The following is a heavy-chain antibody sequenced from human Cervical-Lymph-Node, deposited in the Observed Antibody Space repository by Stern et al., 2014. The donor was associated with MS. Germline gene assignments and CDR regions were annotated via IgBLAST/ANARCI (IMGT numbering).Heavy chain of an antibody. CDR2: ISYDGINK. V-gene: IGHV3-30*01. CDR3: ARVPRAGTTNLYYFHY. D-gene: IGHD4-17*01. CDR1: GFTFSSYA. Sequence: QVQLVESGGGVVQPGRSLRLSCAASGFTFSSYAMHWVRQAPGSGLEWVAEISYDGINKFYADSVKGRFTISRDNSKNTLYLQMNSLRAEDTAVYYCARVPRAGTTNLYYFHYWGQGTLVTVSS. J-gene: IGHJ4*02.